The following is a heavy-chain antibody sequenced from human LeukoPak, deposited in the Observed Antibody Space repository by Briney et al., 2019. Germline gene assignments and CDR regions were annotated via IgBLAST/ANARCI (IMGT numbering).Heavy chain of an antibody. V-gene: IGHV4-61*01. CDR3: ARGGFWFDP. CDR2: IYYSGST. Sequence: SETLSLTCTVSGYSISSGYYWSWIRQPPGKGLEWIGYIYYSGSTNYNPSLKSRVTISVDTSKNQFSLKLSSVTAADTAVYYCARGGFWFDPWGQGTLVTVSS. D-gene: IGHD3-10*01. J-gene: IGHJ5*02. CDR1: GYSISSGYY.